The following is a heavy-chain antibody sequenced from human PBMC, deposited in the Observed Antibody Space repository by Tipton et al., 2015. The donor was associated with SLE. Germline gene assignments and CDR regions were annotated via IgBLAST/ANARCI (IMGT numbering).Heavy chain of an antibody. V-gene: IGHV4-59*01. D-gene: IGHD4-17*01. Sequence: LRLSCAASGFLFSTYWMSWIRQPPGKGLEWIGYIYHTGTTNYNPSLKSRLSISVDTSKNQLSLRLNSVTAADTAIYYCARGSVRADDFWGQGILVTVSP. CDR1: GFLFSTYW. J-gene: IGHJ4*02. CDR2: IYHTGTT. CDR3: ARGSVRADDF.